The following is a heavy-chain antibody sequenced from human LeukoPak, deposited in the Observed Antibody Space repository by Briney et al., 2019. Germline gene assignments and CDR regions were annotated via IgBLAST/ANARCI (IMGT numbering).Heavy chain of an antibody. D-gene: IGHD3-16*01. CDR1: GYTFTSYD. CDR3: ARARSRITFGGVRHAFDI. CDR2: IIPLLGIT. V-gene: IGHV1-69*04. Sequence: SVKVSCKASGYTFTSYDINWVRQAPGQGLEWVGRIIPLLGITNHAQKLQGRVTVTADTTTNTAYMELSSLIPDDTAVYYCARARSRITFGGVRHAFDIWGQGTLVIVSS. J-gene: IGHJ3*02.